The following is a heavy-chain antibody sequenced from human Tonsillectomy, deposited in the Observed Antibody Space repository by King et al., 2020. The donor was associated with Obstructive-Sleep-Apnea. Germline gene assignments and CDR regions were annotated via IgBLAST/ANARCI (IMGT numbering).Heavy chain of an antibody. Sequence: QLQESGPGLVKPSGTLSLTCVVSGGSISSRNWWSWARQPPGKGLEWIGEIWHSGSTNYNPSLQSRVTVSIDTSNNQFFLRLNSLTAADTAVYYCVKIYYDRLTGFYLDSWGHGTHVTVSS. V-gene: IGHV4-4*02. CDR2: IWHSGST. CDR3: VKIYYDRLTGFYLDS. CDR1: GGSISSRNW. J-gene: IGHJ5*01. D-gene: IGHD3-9*01.